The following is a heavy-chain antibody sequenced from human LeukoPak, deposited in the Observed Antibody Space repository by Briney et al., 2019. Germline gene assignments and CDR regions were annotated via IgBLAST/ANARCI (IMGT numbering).Heavy chain of an antibody. J-gene: IGHJ4*02. V-gene: IGHV4-4*07. CDR2: FYSSGGT. D-gene: IGHD3-10*01. Sequence: PSETLSLTCTVSGDSIGTYYWSWVRQPAGKGLEWIGRFYSSGGTKYNPSLKSRVSMSVDTSKNQFSLRLTSVTAADTAVYYCARANSSGICSFNYWGQGTLVTVSS. CDR1: GDSIGTYY. CDR3: ARANSSGICSFNY.